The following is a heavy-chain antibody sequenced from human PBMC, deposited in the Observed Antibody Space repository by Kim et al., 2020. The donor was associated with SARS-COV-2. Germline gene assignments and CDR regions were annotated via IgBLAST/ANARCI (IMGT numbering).Heavy chain of an antibody. J-gene: IGHJ4*02. CDR1: GFTFNNYW. V-gene: IGHV3-74*03. Sequence: GESLRLSCAASGFTFNNYWMHWVRQTPEMGLQWVSRISSGGGSTTYADSVRGRFTISRDNAKSTLFLQMNSLRVGDTAVYYCARGRGDDYWTVPDAFWGQGTLVTVSS. CDR2: ISSGGGST. D-gene: IGHD3-3*01. CDR3: ARGRGDDYWTVPDAF.